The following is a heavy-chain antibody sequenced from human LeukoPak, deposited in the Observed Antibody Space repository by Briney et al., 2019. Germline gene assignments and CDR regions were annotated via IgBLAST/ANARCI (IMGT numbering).Heavy chain of an antibody. D-gene: IGHD1-26*01. CDR3: ARWGPSY. J-gene: IGHJ4*02. Sequence: RGSLRLSCAASGFTVSTTYMSWVRQAPGKGLEWVSVIYSGGNTYYADSLKDRFTISRDNSKNTLYLQMNSLRAEDTAVYYCARWGPSYWGQGTLVTVSS. V-gene: IGHV3-66*01. CDR1: GFTVSTTY. CDR2: IYSGGNT.